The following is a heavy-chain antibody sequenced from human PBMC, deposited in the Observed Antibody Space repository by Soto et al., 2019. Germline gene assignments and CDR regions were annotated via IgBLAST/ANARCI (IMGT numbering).Heavy chain of an antibody. CDR1: GFPFSGFA. J-gene: IGHJ6*03. Sequence: EVQLLESGGGLVQPGGSLRLSCAASGFPFSGFAMSWVRQGQGKGLEWVASISGGGVDTYYADSVKGRFTISSDNSKITVSLQLNSLRVEDTAVYHCAKSTKISVHQLLFLYYMDVWGKGATVIVAS. V-gene: IGHV3-23*01. D-gene: IGHD1-1*01. CDR2: ISGGGVDT. CDR3: AKSTKISVHQLLFLYYMDV.